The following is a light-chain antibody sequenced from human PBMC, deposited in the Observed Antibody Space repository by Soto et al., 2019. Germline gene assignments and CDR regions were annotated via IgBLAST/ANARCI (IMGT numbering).Light chain of an antibody. V-gene: IGKV3-20*01. J-gene: IGKJ1*01. CDR3: QQYGFSFRA. CDR2: GAS. Sequence: EILLTQSPGTLSLSPGERATLSCRASQSVSSTYLSWYQLKPGQAPRLLIYGASTRATGIPDRFSGSGSATDFTLTISRLEPEDFAVYYCQQYGFSFRAFGQGTKV. CDR1: QSVSSTY.